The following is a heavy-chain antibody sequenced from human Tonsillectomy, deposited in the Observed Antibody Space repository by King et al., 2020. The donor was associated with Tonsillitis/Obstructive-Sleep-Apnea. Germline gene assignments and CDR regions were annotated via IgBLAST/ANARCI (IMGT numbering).Heavy chain of an antibody. CDR1: GFTFSSYA. V-gene: IGHV3-23*04. D-gene: IGHD3-3*01. CDR3: AKHPGHALWSGYSLDYYYMDV. J-gene: IGHJ6*03. CDR2: ISDDGGST. Sequence: VQLVESGGGLVQPGGSVRLSCAASGFTFSSYAMSWVRQAPGKGLGWVSGISDDGGSTYYADSVRGRFTISKENSKYTLYLQMSSLRAEDTAVYYCAKHPGHALWSGYSLDYYYMDVWGKGTTVTVSS.